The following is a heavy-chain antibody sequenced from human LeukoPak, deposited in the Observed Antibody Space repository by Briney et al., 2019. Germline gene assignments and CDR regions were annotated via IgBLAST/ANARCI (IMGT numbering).Heavy chain of an antibody. D-gene: IGHD3-10*01. CDR3: ARGYYGSGSYFTY. J-gene: IGHJ4*02. V-gene: IGHV1-2*02. CDR1: GGTFSSYA. CDR2: INPDSGVT. Sequence: GASVKVSCKASGGTFSSYAISWVRQAPGQGLEWMGWINPDSGVTNYAQFQGRVTMTSDTSISTAYMELSRLKSDDTAVYYCARGYYGSGSYFTYWGQGTLVTVSS.